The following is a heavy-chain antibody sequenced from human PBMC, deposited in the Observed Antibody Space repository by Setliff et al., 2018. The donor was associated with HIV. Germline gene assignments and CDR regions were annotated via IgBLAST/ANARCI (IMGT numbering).Heavy chain of an antibody. CDR3: AKVVGAYPAL. Sequence: ASVKVSCKVSGYTLTEISMHRVRQAPGKGLEWMGGFDPEDGERIYAQKFQGRVTTTEDTSTDTAYMELSSLRSEDTAVYFCAKVVGAYPALWGQGTPVTVSS. D-gene: IGHD1-26*01. CDR1: GYTLTEIS. V-gene: IGHV1-24*01. J-gene: IGHJ4*02. CDR2: FDPEDGER.